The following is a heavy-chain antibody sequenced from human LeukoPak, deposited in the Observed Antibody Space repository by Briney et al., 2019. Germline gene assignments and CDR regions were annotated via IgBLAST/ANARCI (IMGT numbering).Heavy chain of an antibody. Sequence: PGGSLRLSCAASGFTFSSYAMSWVRQAPGKGLEWVSAISGSGGSTYYADSVQGRFTISRDNSKNTLYLQMNSLRAEDTAVYYCAKDPSSSWHFDYWGQGTLVTVSS. J-gene: IGHJ4*02. CDR1: GFTFSSYA. CDR3: AKDPSSSWHFDY. V-gene: IGHV3-23*01. D-gene: IGHD6-13*01. CDR2: ISGSGGST.